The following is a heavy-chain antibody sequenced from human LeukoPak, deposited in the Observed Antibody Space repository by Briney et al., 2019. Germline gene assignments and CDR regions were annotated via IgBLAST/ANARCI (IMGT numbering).Heavy chain of an antibody. Sequence: PSETLSLTCAVSGVSFSSGGYSWSWIGQPPGKDLESIGYIYDSGSTYYNPSLKSRVTISVDRSKNQFPLKLSSVTAADTAVYYCARVSEGYCSSTSCYAFDIWGQGTMVTVSS. CDR3: ARVSEGYCSSTSCYAFDI. CDR2: IYDSGST. V-gene: IGHV4-30-2*01. CDR1: GVSFSSGGYS. J-gene: IGHJ3*02. D-gene: IGHD2-2*01.